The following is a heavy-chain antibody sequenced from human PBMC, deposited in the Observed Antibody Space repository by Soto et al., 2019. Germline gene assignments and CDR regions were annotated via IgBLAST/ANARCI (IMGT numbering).Heavy chain of an antibody. J-gene: IGHJ4*02. CDR2: IYYSGST. Sequence: KSSETLSLTCTVSGGSISSYYWSWIRQPPGKGLEWIGYIYYSGSTNYNPSLKSRVTISVDTSKNQFSLKLSSVTAADTAVYYCARDDAGTLDYWGQGTLVTVSS. V-gene: IGHV4-59*01. D-gene: IGHD1-7*01. CDR1: GGSISSYY. CDR3: ARDDAGTLDY.